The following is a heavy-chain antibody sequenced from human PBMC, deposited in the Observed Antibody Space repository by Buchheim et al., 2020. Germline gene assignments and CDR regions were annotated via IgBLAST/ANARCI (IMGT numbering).Heavy chain of an antibody. CDR3: ARDLVRSSGWYYYYGMDV. CDR1: GFTFSSYS. D-gene: IGHD6-19*01. CDR2: ISSSSSTI. Sequence: EVQLVESGGGLVQPGGSLRLSCAASGFTFSSYSMNWVRQAPGKGLEWVSYISSSSSTIYYEDSVKGRFTISRDNAKNSLHLQMNSLRAEDTAVYYCARDLVRSSGWYYYYGMDVWGQGTT. J-gene: IGHJ6*02. V-gene: IGHV3-48*01.